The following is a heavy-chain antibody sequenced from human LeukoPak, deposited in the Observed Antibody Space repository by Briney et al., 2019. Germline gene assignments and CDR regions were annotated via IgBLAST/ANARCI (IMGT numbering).Heavy chain of an antibody. Sequence: ESGPTLVNPTQPLTLTCTFSGFSLSTSGVGVGWIRQPPGKALEWLALIYWDDDKRYSPSLKRRLTITKDTSKNQVVLTMTNVDPVDTATYYCTHRRYPYGQPNYWGQGTLVTVSS. CDR2: IYWDDDK. V-gene: IGHV2-5*02. D-gene: IGHD3-10*01. J-gene: IGHJ4*02. CDR3: THRRYPYGQPNY. CDR1: GFSLSTSGVG.